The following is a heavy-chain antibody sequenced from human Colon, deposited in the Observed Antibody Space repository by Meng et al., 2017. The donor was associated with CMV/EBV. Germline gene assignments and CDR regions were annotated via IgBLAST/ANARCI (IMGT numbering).Heavy chain of an antibody. D-gene: IGHD2-15*01. CDR2: IGGSDDRT. CDR3: AKDIFQWAFDF. Sequence: SCVASGFSLSGNAMAWVRQAPGEGLEWVAAIGGSDDRTDYADSVQGRFTISRDIYKNTLYLQMSSLRAEGTAVYFCAKDIFQWAFDFWGRGTLVTVSS. V-gene: IGHV3-23*01. CDR1: GFSLSGNA. J-gene: IGHJ4*02.